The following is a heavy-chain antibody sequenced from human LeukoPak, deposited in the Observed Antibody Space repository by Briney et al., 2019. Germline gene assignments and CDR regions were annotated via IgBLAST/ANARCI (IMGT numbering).Heavy chain of an antibody. CDR2: MNPNSGNT. CDR3: ARDFRRTTVTPTFGY. D-gene: IGHD4-17*01. J-gene: IGHJ4*02. Sequence: GASVKVSCKASGYTFTSYAINWVRQATGQGLEWMGWMNPNSGNTGYAQKFQGRVTMTRDTSISTAYMELSRLRSDDTAVYYCARDFRRTTVTPTFGYWGQGTLVTVSS. V-gene: IGHV1-8*01. CDR1: GYTFTSYA.